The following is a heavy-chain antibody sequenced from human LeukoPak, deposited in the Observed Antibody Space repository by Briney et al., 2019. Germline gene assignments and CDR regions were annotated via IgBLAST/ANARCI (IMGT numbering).Heavy chain of an antibody. CDR3: AKDGQYGDYWYYYMDV. CDR2: ISRSGGGT. J-gene: IGHJ6*03. D-gene: IGHD4-17*01. V-gene: IGHV3-23*01. CDR1: GFTFSSSA. Sequence: PGESLRLSCAVSGFTFSSSAMSWVRQAPGKGLDWVSAISRSGGGTYYADSVKGRFTISRDDSKNTLYLQMNSLRDEDTAVYYCAKDGQYGDYWYYYMDVWGKGTTVTVSS.